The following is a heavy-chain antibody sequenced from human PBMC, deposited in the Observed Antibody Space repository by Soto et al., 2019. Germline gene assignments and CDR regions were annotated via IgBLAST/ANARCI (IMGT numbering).Heavy chain of an antibody. Sequence: QLQLQESGSGLVKPSQTLSLTCAVSGGSISSGGYSWSWIRQPPGKGLEWIGYIYHSGSTYYNPSLKSRXXIXVXTAKNQFSLKLSSVTAADTAVYYCAREAVGNSPFYYWGQGTLVTVSS. J-gene: IGHJ4*02. CDR3: AREAVGNSPFYY. V-gene: IGHV4-30-2*01. CDR2: IYHSGST. D-gene: IGHD4-4*01. CDR1: GGSISSGGYS.